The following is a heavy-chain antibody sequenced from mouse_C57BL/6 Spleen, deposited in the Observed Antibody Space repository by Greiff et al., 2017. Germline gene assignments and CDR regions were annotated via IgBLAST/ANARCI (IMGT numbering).Heavy chain of an antibody. CDR1: GYSITSGYY. D-gene: IGHD1-1*01. Sequence: EVKLLESGPGLVKPSQSLSLTCSVTGYSITSGYYWNWIRQFPGNKLEWMGYISYDGSNNYNPSLKNRISITRDTSKNQFFLKLNSVTTEDTATYYCASYYGSSRYAMDYWGQGTSVTVSS. J-gene: IGHJ4*01. CDR3: ASYYGSSRYAMDY. V-gene: IGHV3-6*01. CDR2: ISYDGSN.